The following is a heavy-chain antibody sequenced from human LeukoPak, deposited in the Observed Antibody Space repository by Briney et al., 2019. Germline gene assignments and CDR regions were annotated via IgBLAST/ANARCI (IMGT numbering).Heavy chain of an antibody. J-gene: IGHJ4*02. CDR2: ISPSGGST. CDR1: GYTFTTYY. D-gene: IGHD3-10*01. Sequence: ASVKVSCKASGYTFTTYYMHWVRLAPGQGLEWMGIISPSGGSTTYAQKFRGRVTMTRDTSTSTVYMELSSLRSDDTAVYYCARDHDSGSDCDYWGQGTLLTVSS. CDR3: ARDHDSGSDCDY. V-gene: IGHV1-46*01.